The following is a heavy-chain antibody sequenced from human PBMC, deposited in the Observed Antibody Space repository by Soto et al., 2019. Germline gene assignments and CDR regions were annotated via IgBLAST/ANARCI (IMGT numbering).Heavy chain of an antibody. CDR2: IYYNGSP. V-gene: IGHV4-31*03. J-gene: IGHJ4*02. D-gene: IGHD5-12*01. CDR3: ARGVRGYRGYDPPDY. CDR1: GGSIISGGYY. Sequence: QVHLQESGPGLVKPSQTLSLTCTVSGGSIISGGYYWSWIRQHPGKGLEWIGYIYYNGSPYYNPSLKSRVTISLDTSKNQFSMNLRSETAADTAVYYCARGVRGYRGYDPPDYWGQGTLVTVSS.